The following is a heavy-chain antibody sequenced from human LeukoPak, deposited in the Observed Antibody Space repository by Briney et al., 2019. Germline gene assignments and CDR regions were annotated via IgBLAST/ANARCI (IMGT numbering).Heavy chain of an antibody. CDR3: ARDLCSTTSCYPYYFDH. CDR2: ISSSGSAL. J-gene: IGHJ4*02. Sequence: GGSLRLSCAASGFTFSDYYMSWIRQAPGKGLEWVSYISSSGSALYYADSVKGRFTISRDNAENSLYLQMNSLRADDTALYYCARDLCSTTSCYPYYFDHWGQGTLVPVSS. V-gene: IGHV3-11*01. D-gene: IGHD2-2*01. CDR1: GFTFSDYY.